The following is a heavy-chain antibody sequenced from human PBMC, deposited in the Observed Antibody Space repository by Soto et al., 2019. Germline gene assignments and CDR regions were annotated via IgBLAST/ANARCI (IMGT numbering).Heavy chain of an antibody. V-gene: IGHV4-31*03. CDR3: ARVFGFGGMDV. J-gene: IGHJ6*02. Sequence: SETLSLTCTVTGGSISSGGYYWSWIRQHPGKGLEWIGYIYYSGSTYYDPSLKSRVTISVDTPKNQFSLKLSSVTAADTAVYYCARVFGFGGMDVWGQGTTVTVSS. CDR2: IYYSGST. CDR1: GGSISSGGYY. D-gene: IGHD3-10*01.